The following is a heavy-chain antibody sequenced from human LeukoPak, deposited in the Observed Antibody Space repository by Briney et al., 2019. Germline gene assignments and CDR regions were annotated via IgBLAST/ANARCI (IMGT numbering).Heavy chain of an antibody. D-gene: IGHD1-7*01. V-gene: IGHV3-9*01. J-gene: IGHJ3*02. Sequence: QPGRSLRLSCAASGFTFDDYAMHWVRQGPGKGLEWVSGITWNSGTIGYADSVKGRFTISRDNAKNSLYLQMNSLRAEDTALYYCAKDVTGTGAFDIWGQGTMVTVSS. CDR2: ITWNSGTI. CDR3: AKDVTGTGAFDI. CDR1: GFTFDDYA.